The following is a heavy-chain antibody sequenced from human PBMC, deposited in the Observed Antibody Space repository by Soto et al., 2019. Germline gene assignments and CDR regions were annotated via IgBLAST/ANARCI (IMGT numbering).Heavy chain of an antibody. CDR2: ISYDGSNK. Sequence: GGSLRLSCAASGFTFSSYAMHWVRQAPGKGLEWVAVISYDGSNKYYADSVKGRFTISRDNSKNTLYLQMNSLRAEDTAVYYCARDYYRFNSGYGFSMDVWGQGATVTVSS. V-gene: IGHV3-30-3*01. CDR3: ARDYYRFNSGYGFSMDV. D-gene: IGHD5-12*01. CDR1: GFTFSSYA. J-gene: IGHJ6*02.